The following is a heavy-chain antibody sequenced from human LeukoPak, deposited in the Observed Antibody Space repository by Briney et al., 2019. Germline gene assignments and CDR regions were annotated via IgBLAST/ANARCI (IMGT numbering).Heavy chain of an antibody. CDR3: ARDRYCSSTSCLNWFDP. Sequence: GGSLRLSCAASGFTFSSYGMHWVRQAPGKGLEWVAVIWYDGSNKYYADSVKGRFTISRDNSKNTLYLQVNSLRAEDTAVYYCARDRYCSSTSCLNWFDPWGQGTLVTVSS. V-gene: IGHV3-33*01. CDR1: GFTFSSYG. CDR2: IWYDGSNK. D-gene: IGHD2-2*01. J-gene: IGHJ5*02.